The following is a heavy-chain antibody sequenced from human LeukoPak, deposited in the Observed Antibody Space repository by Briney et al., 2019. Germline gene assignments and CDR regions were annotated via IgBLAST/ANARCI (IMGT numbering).Heavy chain of an antibody. J-gene: IGHJ4*02. CDR2: LWSDERIK. CDR1: GFSFSDSG. CDR3: ATEGPDGTYSYFHH. V-gene: IGHV3-33*08. Sequence: GRSLRLSCEASGFSFSDSGMHWVRQAPGKGLEWVAVLWSDERIKYYADPVKGRFTISRDNSKKTVWLQMDSLTVEDTDLYSCATEGPDGTYSYFHHWGQGTLVIVSS. D-gene: IGHD1-26*01.